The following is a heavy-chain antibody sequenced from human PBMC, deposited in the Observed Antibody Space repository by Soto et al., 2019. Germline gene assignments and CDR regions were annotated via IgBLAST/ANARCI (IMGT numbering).Heavy chain of an antibody. J-gene: IGHJ3*02. CDR3: ARGTGGNWAAFEI. Sequence: GASVKVSCKPSGYTFSSYAISWVRQAPGQGLEWMGWISAYNDNTNYVQKLQGRVTMTTDTSTSTAYMELRSLRSDDTAVYYCARGTGGNWAAFEIWGQGTMVTVSS. CDR2: ISAYNDNT. V-gene: IGHV1-18*01. CDR1: GYTFSSYA. D-gene: IGHD2-15*01.